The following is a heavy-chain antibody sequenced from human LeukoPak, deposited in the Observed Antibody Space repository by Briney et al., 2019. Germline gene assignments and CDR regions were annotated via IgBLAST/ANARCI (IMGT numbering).Heavy chain of an antibody. Sequence: ASVKVSCKASGYTFTRNGISWVRQAPGQGLEWMGWIGAYNGNTNYAQKFQGRVTMTTDTSTSTAYMELRSLRSDDTAVYYCARDPPDSLYGDHIGRREDYWGQGTLVTVSS. CDR3: ARDPPDSLYGDHIGRREDY. V-gene: IGHV1-18*01. CDR1: GYTFTRNG. J-gene: IGHJ4*02. CDR2: IGAYNGNT. D-gene: IGHD4-17*01.